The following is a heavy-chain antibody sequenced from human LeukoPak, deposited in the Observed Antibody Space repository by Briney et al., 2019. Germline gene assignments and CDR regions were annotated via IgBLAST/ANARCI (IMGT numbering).Heavy chain of an antibody. D-gene: IGHD6-6*01. CDR3: AREPPSVAALPTDY. J-gene: IGHJ4*02. Sequence: GGSLRLSCAASGFTFSSYSMNWVRQAPGKGLEWVSYISSSSSTIYYADSVKGRFTISRDNAKNSLYLQMSSLRAEDTAVYYCAREPPSVAALPTDYWGQGTLVTVSS. CDR2: ISSSSSTI. CDR1: GFTFSSYS. V-gene: IGHV3-48*01.